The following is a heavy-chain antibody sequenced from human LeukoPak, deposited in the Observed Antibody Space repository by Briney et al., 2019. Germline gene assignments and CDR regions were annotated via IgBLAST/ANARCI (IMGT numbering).Heavy chain of an antibody. CDR1: GYTFTTYD. J-gene: IGHJ4*02. D-gene: IGHD3-10*01. CDR3: ARRIREAPTDH. CDR2: MNPNSGNT. V-gene: IGHV1-8*01. Sequence: ASVKVSCKASGYTFTTYDLNWVRQATGQGLEWMGWMNPNSGNTGYAQKFQGRVTMTRNTSISTAYMELNNLTSEDTAAYYCARRIREAPTDHWGQGTLVPVSS.